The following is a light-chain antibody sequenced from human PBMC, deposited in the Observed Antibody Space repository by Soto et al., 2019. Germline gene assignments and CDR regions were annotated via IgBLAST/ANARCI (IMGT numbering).Light chain of an antibody. CDR3: QQRGEWPPGAT. J-gene: IGKJ5*01. Sequence: EIVLTQSPATLSLSPGERATLSSSASQSISNSLAWYQQKPGQAPRLLIYDASNRATGIPARFSGSGSGTDFTLTTSGLEPEDFAVYYCQQRGEWPPGATFGQGTRLESK. CDR2: DAS. CDR1: QSISNS. V-gene: IGKV3-11*01.